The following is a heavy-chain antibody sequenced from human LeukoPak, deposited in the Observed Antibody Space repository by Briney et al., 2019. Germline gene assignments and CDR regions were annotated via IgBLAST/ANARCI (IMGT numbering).Heavy chain of an antibody. CDR3: ARSRGCSGGSCYLNWFDP. V-gene: IGHV1-18*01. CDR1: GYTFTSYG. D-gene: IGHD2-15*01. CDR2: ISAYNGNT. Sequence: ASVKVSCKASGYTFTSYGISWVRQAPGQGLEWMGWISAYNGNTNYAQKLQGRVTMTTDTSTSTAYMELRNLRSDDTAVYYCARSRGCSGGSCYLNWFDPWGQGTLVTVSS. J-gene: IGHJ5*02.